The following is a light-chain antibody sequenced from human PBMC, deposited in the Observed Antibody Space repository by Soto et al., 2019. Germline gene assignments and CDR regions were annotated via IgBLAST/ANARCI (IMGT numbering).Light chain of an antibody. Sequence: DIQMTQSPSTLSASVGDRVTITCRASQSISSWLAWYQQKPGKAPKLLIYDAFSLESGVPSRFSGSGFGTEFTLTISSLQPDDFATDSCQQYNSYSTGLTFGQGTRLEIK. V-gene: IGKV1-5*01. CDR2: DAF. CDR1: QSISSW. J-gene: IGKJ5*01. CDR3: QQYNSYSTGLT.